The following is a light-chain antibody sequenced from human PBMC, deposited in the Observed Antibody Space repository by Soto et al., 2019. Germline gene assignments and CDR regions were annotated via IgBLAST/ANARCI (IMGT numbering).Light chain of an antibody. CDR1: QSISSS. CDR2: GAS. Sequence: EIVLTQSPATLSSFPGDRATLSCRASQSISSSLAWYQQNPGQAPRLLIFGASNRATGIPVRFSGSGSGTDFTLTISSLEPDDFTVYYCQQHSDWPLTFGGGTKVDIK. CDR3: QQHSDWPLT. V-gene: IGKV3-11*01. J-gene: IGKJ4*01.